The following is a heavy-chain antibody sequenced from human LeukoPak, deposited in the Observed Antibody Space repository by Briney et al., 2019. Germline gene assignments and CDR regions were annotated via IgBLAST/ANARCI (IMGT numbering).Heavy chain of an antibody. D-gene: IGHD4-11*01. Sequence: TSQTLSLTCTVSGGSISSGSYYWSWIRQPAGKGLEWIGRIYTSGSTNYNPSLKSRVTISVDTSKNQFSLKLSSVTAADTAVYYCARTDYPVYFDYWGQGTLVTVSS. V-gene: IGHV4-61*02. J-gene: IGHJ4*02. CDR3: ARTDYPVYFDY. CDR2: IYTSGST. CDR1: GGSISSGSYY.